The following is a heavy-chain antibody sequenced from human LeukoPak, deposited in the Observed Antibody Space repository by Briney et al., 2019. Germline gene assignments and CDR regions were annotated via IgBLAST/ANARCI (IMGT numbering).Heavy chain of an antibody. CDR3: ARGGGGYNLPYFDY. D-gene: IGHD5-24*01. Sequence: ASVKVSCKASGYTFTYYYMHWVRQAPGQGLEWMGIINPSSGSTSYAQKFQGRVTMTRDTSTSTVYMDVSSLRSEDTAVYYCARGGGGYNLPYFDYWGQGTLVTVSS. J-gene: IGHJ4*02. CDR2: INPSSGST. CDR1: GYTFTYYY. V-gene: IGHV1-46*01.